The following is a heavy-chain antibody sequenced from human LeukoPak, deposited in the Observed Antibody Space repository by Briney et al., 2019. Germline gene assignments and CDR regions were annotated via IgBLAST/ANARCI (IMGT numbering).Heavy chain of an antibody. J-gene: IGHJ6*03. CDR3: VGGYHMDV. Sequence: GGSLRLSCAASGFIFSSYWMTWVRQAPGKGLEWVANIKQDGSEKYYVDSVKGRFTISRDNAKKSLYLQMNSLRVEDTAVYYCVGGYHMDVWGKGTTVTVFS. CDR1: GFIFSSYW. V-gene: IGHV3-7*01. CDR2: IKQDGSEK. D-gene: IGHD3-16*01.